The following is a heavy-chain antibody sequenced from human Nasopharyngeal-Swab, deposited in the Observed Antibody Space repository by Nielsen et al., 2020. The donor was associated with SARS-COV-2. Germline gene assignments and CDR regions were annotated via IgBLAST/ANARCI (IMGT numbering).Heavy chain of an antibody. CDR1: GGTFRSYA. J-gene: IGHJ3*02. V-gene: IGHV1-69*13. Sequence: SVKVSCKASGGTFRSYAISWVRQAHGQGLEWMGGIIPIFGTANYAQKFQGRVTITADESTSTAFMELSSLRSEDTAVYYCAGWITMIRGATFDIWGQGTMVTVSS. D-gene: IGHD3-10*01. CDR2: IIPIFGTA. CDR3: AGWITMIRGATFDI.